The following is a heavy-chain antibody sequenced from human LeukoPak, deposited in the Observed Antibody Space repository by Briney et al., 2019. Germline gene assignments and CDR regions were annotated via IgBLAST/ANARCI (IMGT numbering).Heavy chain of an antibody. CDR3: ARDLVGLIAEYYYDSSGFV. CDR2: ISGSGGST. Sequence: GGSLRLSCAASGFTFSSYAMSWVRQAPGKGLEWVSAISGSGGSTYYADSVKGRFTISRDNSKNTLYLQMNSLRAEDTAVYYCARDLVGLIAEYYYDSSGFVWGQGTLVTVSS. V-gene: IGHV3-23*01. D-gene: IGHD3-22*01. CDR1: GFTFSSYA. J-gene: IGHJ4*02.